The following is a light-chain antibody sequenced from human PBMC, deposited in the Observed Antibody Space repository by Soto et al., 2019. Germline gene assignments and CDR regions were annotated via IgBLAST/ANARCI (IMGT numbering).Light chain of an antibody. Sequence: IQLTQSPSSLSASVGDSVTITCRASQGIKRFLNWYQKKSGKPPKLLIFAASSLASGVPSRFSGRGSGTDFNFTISSLQPEDFATYYCQQSFSGFLTFGQGTKV. V-gene: IGKV1-39*01. CDR2: AAS. J-gene: IGKJ1*01. CDR1: QGIKRF. CDR3: QQSFSGFLT.